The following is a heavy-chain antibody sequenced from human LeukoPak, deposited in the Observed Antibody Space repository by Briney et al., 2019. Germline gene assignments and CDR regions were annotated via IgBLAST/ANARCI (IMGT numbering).Heavy chain of an antibody. D-gene: IGHD1-1*01. CDR3: ARDRNDGYWFDP. Sequence: GGSLRLSCAASGFTFSTYWVHWVRQAPGKGLMWVSRIGSDGSDTIYADSVKGRFTISRDNAKNSLYLQMNSLRAEDTAVYYCARDRNDGYWFDPWGQGTLVTVSS. J-gene: IGHJ5*02. CDR2: IGSDGSDT. V-gene: IGHV3-74*01. CDR1: GFTFSTYW.